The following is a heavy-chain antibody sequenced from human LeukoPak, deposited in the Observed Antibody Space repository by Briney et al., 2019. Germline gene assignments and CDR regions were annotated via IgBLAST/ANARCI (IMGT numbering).Heavy chain of an antibody. CDR2: IYSGGST. D-gene: IGHD3-10*01. Sequence: PGGSLRLSCAASGFTVSSNYMSWVRQAPGKGLEWVSVIYSGGSTYYADSVKGRFTISRDNSKNTLYLQMNSLRAEDTAVYYCARGRYYYGSGSSVWGQGTLVTVSS. CDR1: GFTVSSNY. CDR3: ARGRYYYGSGSSV. J-gene: IGHJ4*02. V-gene: IGHV3-53*05.